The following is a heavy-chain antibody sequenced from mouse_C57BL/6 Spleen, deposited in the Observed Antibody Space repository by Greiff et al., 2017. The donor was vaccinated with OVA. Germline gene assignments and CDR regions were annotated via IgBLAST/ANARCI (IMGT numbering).Heavy chain of an antibody. CDR3: AREGRVRVFGC. J-gene: IGHJ2*01. Sequence: VQLQQSGTELVKPGASVKLSCQASGYTFTSYWMHWVKQRPGQGLEWIGNINPSDGGTNYNEKFKNKATLTVDKSSSTAYMQLSSLTSEDSAVYCGAREGRVRVFGCWGNGATL. V-gene: IGHV1-53*01. D-gene: IGHD2-14*01. CDR1: GYTFTSYW. CDR2: INPSDGGT.